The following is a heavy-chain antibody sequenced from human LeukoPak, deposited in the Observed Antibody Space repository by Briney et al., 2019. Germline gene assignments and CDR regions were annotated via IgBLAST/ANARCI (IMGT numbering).Heavy chain of an antibody. CDR3: AKDRCSNGIGCLYYYMDV. V-gene: IGHV3-30*18. D-gene: IGHD2-8*01. Sequence: PGGSLRLSCAASGFTFRSFGMHWVRQAPGKGLEWVAVISYDGSNKYFADSVKGRFTISRDNSKNTLYLQMNSLRAEDTAVYYCAKDRCSNGIGCLYYYMDVWGKGTMVTISS. CDR2: ISYDGSNK. CDR1: GFTFRSFG. J-gene: IGHJ6*03.